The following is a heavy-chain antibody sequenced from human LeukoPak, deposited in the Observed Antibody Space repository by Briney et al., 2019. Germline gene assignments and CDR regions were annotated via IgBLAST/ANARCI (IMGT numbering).Heavy chain of an antibody. CDR3: ARGPSYSSGWCRY. J-gene: IGHJ4*02. CDR2: INHSGST. Sequence: SETLSLTCAVYGGSFSGYYWSWIRQPPGKGLEWIGEINHSGSTNYNPSLKSRVTISVDTSKNQFSLKLSSVTAADTAVYYCARGPSYSSGWCRYWGQGTLVTVSS. V-gene: IGHV4-34*01. D-gene: IGHD6-19*01. CDR1: GGSFSGYY.